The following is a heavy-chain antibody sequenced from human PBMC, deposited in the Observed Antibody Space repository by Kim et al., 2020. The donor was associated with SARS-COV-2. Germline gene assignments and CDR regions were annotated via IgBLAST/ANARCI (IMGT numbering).Heavy chain of an antibody. D-gene: IGHD6-6*01. CDR1: GGSISDSSYH. CDR3: ARYSTSLGWLDP. CDR2: IFYSGST. Sequence: SETLSLTCTVSGGSISDSSYHWGWIRQSPVKGLEWIGNIFYSGSTYYNPSLNSRLAISLDTSKNQFSLSLSSVTAADTAVYYCARYSTSLGWLDPWGQGT. J-gene: IGHJ5*02. V-gene: IGHV4-39*01.